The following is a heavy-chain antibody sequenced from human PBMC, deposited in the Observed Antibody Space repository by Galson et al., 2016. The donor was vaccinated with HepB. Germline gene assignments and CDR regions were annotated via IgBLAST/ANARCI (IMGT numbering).Heavy chain of an antibody. D-gene: IGHD2-8*02. CDR3: ARENAGDFDY. CDR2: IYYSGVSA. V-gene: IGHV4-59*01. J-gene: IGHJ4*02. Sequence: SETLSLTCTVSRDYINSYYWSWIRQAPGKGPEWIASIYYSGVSASYKPSLRGRVTISVDTSKNQFFLRVTSVTAADTAVHYCARENAGDFDYWGRGTLVTVSS. CDR1: RDYINSYY.